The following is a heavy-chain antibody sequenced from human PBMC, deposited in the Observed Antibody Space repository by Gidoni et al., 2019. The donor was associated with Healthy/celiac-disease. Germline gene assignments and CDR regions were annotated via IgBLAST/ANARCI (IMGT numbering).Heavy chain of an antibody. Sequence: QVQLQESGPGLVKPSQTLSLTCTVSGGSISRGSYYWSWIRQPAGKGLEWIGRIYTSGSTNYNPSLKSRVTISVDTSKNQFSLKLSSVTAADTAVYYCARAGWYSSSWSDDYWGQGTLVTVSS. V-gene: IGHV4-61*02. J-gene: IGHJ4*02. CDR1: GGSISRGSYY. D-gene: IGHD6-13*01. CDR3: ARAGWYSSSWSDDY. CDR2: IYTSGST.